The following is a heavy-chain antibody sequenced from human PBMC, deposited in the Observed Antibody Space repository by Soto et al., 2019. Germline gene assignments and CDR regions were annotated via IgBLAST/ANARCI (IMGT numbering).Heavy chain of an antibody. V-gene: IGHV3-23*01. CDR2: MSSSGGNT. CDR1: GFTFSSYA. CDR3: AKCDNYDSDYFDY. J-gene: IGHJ4*02. D-gene: IGHD3-10*01. Sequence: GGSLRLSCAASGFTFSSYAMSWVRQAPGKGLEWVSSMSSSGGNTYYANSVKGRFTISRDNSKNTLSLQLSSLRAEDTAVYYCAKCDNYDSDYFDYWGQGT.